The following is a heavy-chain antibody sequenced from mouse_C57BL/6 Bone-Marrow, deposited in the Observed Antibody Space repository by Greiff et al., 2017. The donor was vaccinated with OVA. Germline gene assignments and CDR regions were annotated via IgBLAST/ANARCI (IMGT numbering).Heavy chain of an antibody. V-gene: IGHV1-52*01. D-gene: IGHD1-1*01. CDR1: GYTFTSYW. J-gene: IGHJ3*01. Sequence: QVQLQQPGAELVRPGSSVKLSCKASGYTFTSYWIHWVPPMPIQGLDWIGNIDPSDSETHYNQKFKDKATLTVDKSSSTAYMQLSSLTSEDSAVYYCARQDCSSSYAFAYWGQGTLVTVSA. CDR3: ARQDCSSSYAFAY. CDR2: IDPSDSET.